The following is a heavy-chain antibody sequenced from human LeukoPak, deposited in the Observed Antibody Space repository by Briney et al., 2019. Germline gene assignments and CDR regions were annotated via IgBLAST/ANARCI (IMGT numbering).Heavy chain of an antibody. V-gene: IGHV4-59*01. CDR1: GGSISSYY. J-gene: IGHJ6*02. CDR2: IYYSGST. D-gene: IGHD6-19*01. Sequence: SETLSLTCTVSGGSISSYYWSWIRQPPGKGLEWIGYIYYSGSTNYNPSLKSRVTISVDTSKNQFSLKLSSVTAADTAVYYCARVAVAVRTYYYGMDVWGQGTTVTVSS. CDR3: ARVAVAVRTYYYGMDV.